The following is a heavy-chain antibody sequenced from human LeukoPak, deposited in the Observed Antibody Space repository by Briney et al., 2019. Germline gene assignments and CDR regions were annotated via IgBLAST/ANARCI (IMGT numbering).Heavy chain of an antibody. J-gene: IGHJ4*02. CDR3: ASPSEYSGSYLDY. D-gene: IGHD1-26*01. CDR1: GYSISSGYY. V-gene: IGHV4-38-2*01. CDR2: IYHSGST. Sequence: SETLSLTCAVSGYSISSGYYWGWIRQPPGNGLEWIGSIYHSGSTYYNPSLKSRVTISVDTSKNQFSLKLSSVTAADTAVYYCASPSEYSGSYLDYWGQGTLVTVSS.